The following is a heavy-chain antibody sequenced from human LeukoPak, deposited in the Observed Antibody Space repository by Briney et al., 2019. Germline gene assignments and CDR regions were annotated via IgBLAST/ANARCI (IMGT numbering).Heavy chain of an antibody. CDR3: AKRAKGTTGRFFDY. CDR2: ISEGVGNT. V-gene: IGHV3-23*01. Sequence: GGSLRLSCAASGFTFTNYAMTWVRQAPGKGLEWVSGISEGVGNTYYADSVKGRFTISRDHSKNTLYLQMNSLRAEDTALYYRAKRAKGTTGRFFDYWGQGTRVTGAS. D-gene: IGHD1-7*01. CDR1: GFTFTNYA. J-gene: IGHJ4*02.